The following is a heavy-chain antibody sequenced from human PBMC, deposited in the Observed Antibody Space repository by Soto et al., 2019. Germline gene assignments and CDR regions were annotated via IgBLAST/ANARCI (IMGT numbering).Heavy chain of an antibody. Sequence: QEQLVQSGAEVKKPGSSVKVSCKDSGGLFSSFAISWVRQGPGQGLEWMGGIIPVFGTTNYAQKFQGRVTITADESTNTAYMELSSLTSDATAMYYCARGGGPYVWFNEFWGQGTQVTVSS. V-gene: IGHV1-69*01. CDR3: ARGGGPYVWFNEF. CDR2: IIPVFGTT. CDR1: GGLFSSFA. J-gene: IGHJ4*02. D-gene: IGHD3-16*01.